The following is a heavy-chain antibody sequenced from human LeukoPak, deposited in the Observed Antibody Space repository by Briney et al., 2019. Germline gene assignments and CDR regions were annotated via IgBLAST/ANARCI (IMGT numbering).Heavy chain of an antibody. CDR1: GFTFSSYA. D-gene: IGHD3-10*01. V-gene: IGHV3-23*01. CDR3: AKGQGVALWFGELSSSYFDY. Sequence: GGSLRLSCAASGFTFSSYAMSWVRQAPGKGLEWVLAISSSGGSTYYADSVKGRFTISRDNSKNTLYLQMNSLRAEDTAVYYCAKGQGVALWFGELSSSYFDYWGQGTLVTVSS. CDR2: ISSSGGST. J-gene: IGHJ4*02.